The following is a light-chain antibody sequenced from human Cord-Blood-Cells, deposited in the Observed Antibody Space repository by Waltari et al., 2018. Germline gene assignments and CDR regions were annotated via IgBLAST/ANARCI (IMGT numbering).Light chain of an antibody. J-gene: IGKJ1*01. CDR1: QSVSSN. CDR2: GAS. CDR3: QQYNNWPPWT. Sequence: EIVVTQSPATLSVSPGERATLSCRASQSVSSNLAWYQQKPGQAPRLLIYGASTRATGIPARVSGSGSGTEFTLTISSLQSEDFAVYYCQQYNNWPPWTFGQGTKVEIK. V-gene: IGKV3-15*01.